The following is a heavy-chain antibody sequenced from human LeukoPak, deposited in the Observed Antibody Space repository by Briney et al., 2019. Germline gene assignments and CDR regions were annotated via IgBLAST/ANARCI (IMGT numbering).Heavy chain of an antibody. Sequence: GASVKVSCKASGYTFTGYYMHWVRQAPGQGLEWMGIINPSGGSTNYAQKFQGRVTMTRDTSTSTVYMELSSLRSEDTAVYYCARPTLQYSGYDYWGQGTLVTVSS. D-gene: IGHD5-12*01. CDR1: GYTFTGYY. V-gene: IGHV1-46*01. CDR3: ARPTLQYSGYDY. CDR2: INPSGGST. J-gene: IGHJ4*02.